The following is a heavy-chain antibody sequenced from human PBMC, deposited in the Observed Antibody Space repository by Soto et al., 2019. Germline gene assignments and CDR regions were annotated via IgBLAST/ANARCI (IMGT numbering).Heavy chain of an antibody. J-gene: IGHJ4*02. Sequence: PSETLSLTCAVSGGSISSGGYSWSWIRQPPGKGMEWIGYIYHSGSTYYNPSLKSRVTISVDRSKNQFSLKLTSVTAADTAVYYCASQKLDVPAYFDYWGQGTLVTVSS. CDR2: IYHSGST. CDR1: GGSISSGGYS. CDR3: ASQKLDVPAYFDY. D-gene: IGHD1-1*01. V-gene: IGHV4-30-2*01.